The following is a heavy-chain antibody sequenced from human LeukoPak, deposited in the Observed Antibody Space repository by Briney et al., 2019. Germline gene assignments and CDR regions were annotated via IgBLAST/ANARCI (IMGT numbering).Heavy chain of an antibody. CDR1: GFTVSSNY. CDR3: ARDSRRILPSD. CDR2: IYSGGST. D-gene: IGHD2-15*01. J-gene: IGHJ4*02. Sequence: GGSLRLSCAASGFTVSSNYMSWVREAPGKGLEWVSVIYSGGSTYYADSVKGRFTISRDNSKNTLYLLMNSLRAEDTAVYYCARDSRRILPSDWGQGTLVTVSS. V-gene: IGHV3-66*01.